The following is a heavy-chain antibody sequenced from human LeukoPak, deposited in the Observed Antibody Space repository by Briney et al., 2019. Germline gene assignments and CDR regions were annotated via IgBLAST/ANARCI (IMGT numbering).Heavy chain of an antibody. J-gene: IGHJ4*02. Sequence: GGSLRLSCAASGFTVSSNYMSWVRQAPGKGLEWVSVIYSGGSAYYADSVKGRFTISRDNSKNTLFLQMNSLRTEETAVYYCAVRGSQINWGQGTLVTVSS. CDR3: AVRGSQIN. CDR1: GFTVSSNY. V-gene: IGHV3-66*02. CDR2: IYSGGSA.